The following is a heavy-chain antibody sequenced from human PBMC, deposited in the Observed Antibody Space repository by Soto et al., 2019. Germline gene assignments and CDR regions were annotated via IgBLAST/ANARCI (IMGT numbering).Heavy chain of an antibody. CDR3: AKYSELPYEAYLQQ. CDR2: ISSNGGRT. J-gene: IGHJ1*01. V-gene: IGHV3-23*01. Sequence: GGSLRLSCAASGFTFSVYAMSWVRQAPGKGLEWVSAISSNGGRTFYADSLGGRFTISRDNSKSALYLQMNNLRAEDTAIYYCAKYSELPYEAYLQQWGQGTLVTVSS. D-gene: IGHD1-7*01. CDR1: GFTFSVYA.